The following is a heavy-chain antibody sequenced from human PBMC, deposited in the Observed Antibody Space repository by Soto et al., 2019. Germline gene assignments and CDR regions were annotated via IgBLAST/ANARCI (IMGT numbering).Heavy chain of an antibody. V-gene: IGHV3-23*01. CDR2: ISGSGGST. CDR3: AKDGRYNYDILTGFDY. D-gene: IGHD3-9*01. Sequence: GGSLRLSCAASGFTFSSYAMSWVRQAPGKGLEWVSAISGSGGSTYYAESVKGRFTISRDNSKNTLYLQMNSLRAEDTAVYYCAKDGRYNYDILTGFDYWGQGTLVTVSS. J-gene: IGHJ4*02. CDR1: GFTFSSYA.